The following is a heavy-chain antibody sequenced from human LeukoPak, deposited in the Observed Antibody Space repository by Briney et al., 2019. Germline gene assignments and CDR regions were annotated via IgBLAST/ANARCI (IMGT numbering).Heavy chain of an antibody. J-gene: IGHJ4*02. CDR2: IGTYNGHT. D-gene: IGHD3-10*01. V-gene: IGHV1-18*01. CDR1: GYTFSTYG. CDR3: ARDPPMVRGVRSPFDY. Sequence: ASVKVSCKASGYTFSTYGVSWVRQAPGQGLEWMGWIGTYNGHTNYAQQFQGRVTLTTDTSTSTAYMELRSLRSDDTAVYYCARDPPMVRGVRSPFDYWGQGTLVTVSS.